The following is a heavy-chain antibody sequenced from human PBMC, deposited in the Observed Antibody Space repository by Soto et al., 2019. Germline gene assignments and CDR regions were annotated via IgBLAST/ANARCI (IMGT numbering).Heavy chain of an antibody. D-gene: IGHD6-6*01. Sequence: SETLSLTCTVSGGSISSGGYYWSWIRQHPGKGLEWIGYIYYSGSTYYNPSLKSRVTISVDTSKNQFSLKLSSVTAADTAVYYCAGLYSSSSSFDYWGQGTLVTVSS. CDR2: IYYSGST. V-gene: IGHV4-31*03. J-gene: IGHJ4*02. CDR1: GGSISSGGYY. CDR3: AGLYSSSSSFDY.